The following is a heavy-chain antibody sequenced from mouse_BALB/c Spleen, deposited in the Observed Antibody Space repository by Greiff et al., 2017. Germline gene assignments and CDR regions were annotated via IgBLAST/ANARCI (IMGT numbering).Heavy chain of an antibody. J-gene: IGHJ4*01. CDR3: ARRGYRYDGPAMDY. V-gene: IGHV5-4*02. CDR2: ISDGGSYT. CDR1: GFTFSDYY. D-gene: IGHD2-14*01. Sequence: EVMLVESGGGLVKPGGSLKLSCAASGFTFSDYYMYWVRQTPEKRLEWVATISDGGSYTYYPDSVKGRFTISRDNAKNNLYLQMSSLKSEDTAMYYCARRGYRYDGPAMDYWGQGTSVTVSS.